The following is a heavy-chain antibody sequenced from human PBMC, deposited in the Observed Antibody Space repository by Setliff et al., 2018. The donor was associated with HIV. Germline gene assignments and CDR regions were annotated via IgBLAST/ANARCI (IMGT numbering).Heavy chain of an antibody. CDR1: GGSFSGYY. J-gene: IGHJ4*02. V-gene: IGHV4-34*01. CDR2: INHSGST. Sequence: SETLSLTCAVYGGSFSGYYWSWIRQPPGKGLEWIGEINHSGSTNYNPSLWGRVTISIDTSKNQFSLKLSSVTAADTAVYYCARQNSGYAPGPFDYWGQGILVTVSS. CDR3: ARQNSGYAPGPFDY. D-gene: IGHD5-12*01.